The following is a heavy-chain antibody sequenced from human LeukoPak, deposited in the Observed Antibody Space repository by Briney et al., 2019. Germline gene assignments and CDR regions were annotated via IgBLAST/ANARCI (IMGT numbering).Heavy chain of an antibody. V-gene: IGHV3-30-3*01. CDR3: ARGGAVAVLYYFDY. CDR2: VSYDGSNK. J-gene: IGHJ4*02. CDR1: GFTFSSYA. Sequence: GGSLRLSCAACGFTFSSYAMHWVRQAPGKGLEWVAVVSYDGSNKYYADSVKGRFTISRDNSKNTLYLQMNSLRAEDTAVYYCARGGAVAVLYYFDYWGQGTLVTVSS. D-gene: IGHD6-19*01.